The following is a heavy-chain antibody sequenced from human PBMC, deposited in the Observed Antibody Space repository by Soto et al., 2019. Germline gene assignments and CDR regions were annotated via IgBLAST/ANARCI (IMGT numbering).Heavy chain of an antibody. J-gene: IGHJ4*02. V-gene: IGHV1-8*01. CDR1: GYGYTIYD. CDR2: MNPSTGST. Sequence: ASVNVSCKASGYGYTIYDIKWVRQATGQGLEWMGWMNPSTGSTGFAQKFQGRVTMISNTSISTAYLELSSLTSEDTAVYYCARGRLVAGTVDYWGQGTLVTVSS. D-gene: IGHD6-19*01. CDR3: ARGRLVAGTVDY.